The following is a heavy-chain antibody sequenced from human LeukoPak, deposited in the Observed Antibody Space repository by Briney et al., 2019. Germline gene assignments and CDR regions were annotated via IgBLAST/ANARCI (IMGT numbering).Heavy chain of an antibody. V-gene: IGHV3-30-3*01. D-gene: IGHD5-18*01. J-gene: IGHJ4*02. CDR3: ARVRDTAMVRGPSDY. CDR2: ISYDGSNK. CDR1: GFTFSSYA. Sequence: GGSLRLSCAASGFTFSSYAMHWVRQAPGKGLEWVAVISYDGSNKYYADSVKGRFTISRDNSKNTLYLQMNSLRAEDTAVYYCARVRDTAMVRGPSDYWGQGTLVTVSS.